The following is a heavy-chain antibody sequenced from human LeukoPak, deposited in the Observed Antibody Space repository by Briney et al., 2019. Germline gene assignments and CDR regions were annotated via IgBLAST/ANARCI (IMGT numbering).Heavy chain of an antibody. J-gene: IGHJ4*02. CDR3: ARRYGSGTYYGPFDY. CDR1: GYSFTTYW. Sequence: GESLKISCKDSGYSFTTYWIGWVRQMPGKGLEWMGIIYPGDSDTRYSPSFQGQVTISADKSISTAYPQWSSLKASDTAMYYCARRYGSGTYYGPFDYWGQGTLVTVSS. V-gene: IGHV5-51*01. CDR2: IYPGDSDT. D-gene: IGHD3-10*01.